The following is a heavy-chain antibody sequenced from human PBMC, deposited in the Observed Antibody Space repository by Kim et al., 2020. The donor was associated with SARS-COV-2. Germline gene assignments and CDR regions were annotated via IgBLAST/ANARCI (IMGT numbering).Heavy chain of an antibody. J-gene: IGHJ5*02. CDR3: ARGEGIAARWFDP. D-gene: IGHD6-6*01. V-gene: IGHV1-18*01. Sequence: AQKLQGRVTMTTDTSTSTAYMGLRSLRSDDTAVYYCARGEGIAARWFDPWGQGTLVTVSS.